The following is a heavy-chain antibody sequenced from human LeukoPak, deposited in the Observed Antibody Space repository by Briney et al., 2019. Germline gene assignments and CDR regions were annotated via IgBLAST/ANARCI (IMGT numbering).Heavy chain of an antibody. CDR2: ISWNSGSI. Sequence: GRSLRLSCAASGFTFDDYAMHWVRQAPGKGLEWVSGISWNSGSIGYADPLRGRFTISRDNAKNSPYLQMDSLRAEDTALYYCARAPITSPFYFDYWGQGTLVTVSS. CDR1: GFTFDDYA. J-gene: IGHJ4*02. V-gene: IGHV3-9*01. D-gene: IGHD2-2*01. CDR3: ARAPITSPFYFDY.